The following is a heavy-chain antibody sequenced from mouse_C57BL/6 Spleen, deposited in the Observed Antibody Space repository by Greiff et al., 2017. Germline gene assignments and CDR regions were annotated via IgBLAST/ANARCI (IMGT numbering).Heavy chain of an antibody. CDR2: INPSTGGT. Sequence: EVQLQQPGPELVKPGASVKISCKASGYSFTGYYMNWVKQSPEKSLEWIGEINPSTGGTTYNQKFKAKATLTVDKSSSTAYMQLKSLTSEDSAVYYCARGSPPDYWGQGTTLTVSS. CDR1: GYSFTGYY. D-gene: IGHD1-1*01. J-gene: IGHJ2*01. V-gene: IGHV1-42*01. CDR3: ARGSPPDY.